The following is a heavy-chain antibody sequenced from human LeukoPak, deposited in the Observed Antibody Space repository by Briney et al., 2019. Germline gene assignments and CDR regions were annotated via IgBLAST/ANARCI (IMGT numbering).Heavy chain of an antibody. Sequence: SETLSLTCAVSGGSISSSNWWSWVRQPPGKGLEWIGEIYHSGSTNYNPSLKSRVTISVDTSKNQFSLKLSSVTAADTAVYYCARGTTRLPYYFDYWGRGTLVTVSS. CDR1: GGSISSSNW. J-gene: IGHJ4*02. CDR2: IYHSGST. CDR3: ARGTTRLPYYFDY. D-gene: IGHD2/OR15-2a*01. V-gene: IGHV4-4*02.